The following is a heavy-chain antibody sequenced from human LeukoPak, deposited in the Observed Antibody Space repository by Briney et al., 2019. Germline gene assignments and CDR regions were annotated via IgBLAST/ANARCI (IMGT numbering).Heavy chain of an antibody. CDR3: ARQGGAAAGESPYYYYYMDV. V-gene: IGHV1-3*03. Sequence: ASVKVSCKASGYTFTSYAMHWVRQAPGQRLEWMGWINAGNGNTKYSQEFQGRVTMTRDTSASTAYMELSSLRSEDMAVYYCARQGGAAAGESPYYYYYMDVWGKGTTVTVSS. CDR1: GYTFTSYA. J-gene: IGHJ6*03. D-gene: IGHD6-13*01. CDR2: INAGNGNT.